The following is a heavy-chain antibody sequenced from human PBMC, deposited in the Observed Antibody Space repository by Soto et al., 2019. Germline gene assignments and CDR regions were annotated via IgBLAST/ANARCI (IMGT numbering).Heavy chain of an antibody. CDR3: AKDRNHLPMSLFDY. V-gene: IGHV3-23*01. CDR2: ISGSGAST. Sequence: EVQLLESGGDLVQPGGSLRLSCVASGFTFSSYVMNWVRQAPGQGLEWVSAISGSGASTFYPDSVKGRFSISRDNSKNMVYLQMDSLRAEDTAVYYCAKDRNHLPMSLFDYWGQGALVIVSS. CDR1: GFTFSSYV. J-gene: IGHJ4*02. D-gene: IGHD3-10*02.